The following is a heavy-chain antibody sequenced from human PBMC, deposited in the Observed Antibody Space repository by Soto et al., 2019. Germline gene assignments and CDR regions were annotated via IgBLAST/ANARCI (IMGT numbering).Heavy chain of an antibody. Sequence: KPSETLSLTCAVYGGSFSGYYWSWIRQPPGKGLEWIGEINHSVSTNYNPSLKSRVTISVDTSKNQFSLKLSSVTAADTAVYYCARVDRRRPPRIAARAHYCYYGMDVWGQGTRVTVSS. V-gene: IGHV4-34*01. D-gene: IGHD6-6*01. CDR2: INHSVST. CDR1: GGSFSGYY. J-gene: IGHJ6*02. CDR3: ARVDRRRPPRIAARAHYCYYGMDV.